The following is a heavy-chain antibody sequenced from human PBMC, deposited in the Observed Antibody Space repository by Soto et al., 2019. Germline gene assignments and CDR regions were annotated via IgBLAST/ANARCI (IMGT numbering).Heavy chain of an antibody. Sequence: GGSLKLSCAGSGFTFSSYGIHWVRQAPGKGLEWVALISYDGRNEKYTESVKDRFTISRDDSHNVAYLQMSSLRTEDTAMYYCAKDRYSGNYPTDFDYWGQGSLVTVSS. CDR3: AKDRYSGNYPTDFDY. CDR2: ISYDGRNE. J-gene: IGHJ4*02. V-gene: IGHV3-30*18. D-gene: IGHD1-26*01. CDR1: GFTFSSYG.